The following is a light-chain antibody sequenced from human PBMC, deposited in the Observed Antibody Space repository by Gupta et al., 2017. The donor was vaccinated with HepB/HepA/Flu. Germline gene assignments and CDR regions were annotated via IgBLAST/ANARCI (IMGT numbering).Light chain of an antibody. CDR1: QSISSW. V-gene: IGKV1-5*03. Sequence: DIQMTQSPSTLSASVGDRVTITCRASQSISSWLVWYQQKPGKAPKVLIYTASSLESGVPSRFSGSGSGTEFTLTISSLQPDDFATYYCQQDSSYPRTFGQGTKVEIK. CDR2: TAS. CDR3: QQDSSYPRT. J-gene: IGKJ1*01.